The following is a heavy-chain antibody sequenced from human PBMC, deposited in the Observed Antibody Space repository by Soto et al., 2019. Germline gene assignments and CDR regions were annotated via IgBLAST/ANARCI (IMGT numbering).Heavy chain of an antibody. CDR2: INAGNGHT. CDR3: ARAVAVPADFDY. Sequence: QVQLVQSGAEEKKPGASVKVSCKASGYTFTVYAIHWVRQAPGQRLEWMGWINAGNGHTKYSQKFQGRVTITRYTSASTAYMELSSLRSEDTALYYCARAVAVPADFDYWGQGTLVTVSS. D-gene: IGHD6-19*01. J-gene: IGHJ4*02. V-gene: IGHV1-3*05. CDR1: GYTFTVYA.